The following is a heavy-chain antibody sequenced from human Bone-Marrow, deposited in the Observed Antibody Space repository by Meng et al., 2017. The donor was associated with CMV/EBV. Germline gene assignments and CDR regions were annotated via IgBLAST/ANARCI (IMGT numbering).Heavy chain of an antibody. Sequence: SETLSLTCAVYGGSFSGYYWSWIRQPPGKGLEWIGEINHSGSTNYNPSLKSRVTISVDTSKNQFSLKLSSVTAADTAVYYCARSNKDIVVVPAATGLDYWGQGTLVTVSS. CDR3: ARSNKDIVVVPAATGLDY. CDR1: GGSFSGYY. CDR2: INHSGST. J-gene: IGHJ4*02. D-gene: IGHD2-2*01. V-gene: IGHV4-34*01.